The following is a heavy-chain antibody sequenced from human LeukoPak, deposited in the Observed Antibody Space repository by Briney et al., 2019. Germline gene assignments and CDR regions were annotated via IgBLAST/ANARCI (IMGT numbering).Heavy chain of an antibody. Sequence: GGSLRLSCAASGFTFSSYGMHWVRQAPGKGLEWVAVISYDGSNKYYADSVKGRFTISRDNSKNTLYLQMNSLRAEDTAVYYCAKESLSLFTGSGSYMADYWGQGTLVTVSS. CDR1: GFTFSSYG. CDR2: ISYDGSNK. J-gene: IGHJ4*02. CDR3: AKESLSLFTGSGSYMADY. V-gene: IGHV3-30*18. D-gene: IGHD3-10*01.